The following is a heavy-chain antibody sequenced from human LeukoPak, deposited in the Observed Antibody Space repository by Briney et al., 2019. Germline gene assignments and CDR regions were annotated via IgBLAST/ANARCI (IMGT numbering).Heavy chain of an antibody. CDR2: IYYSGST. J-gene: IGHJ4*02. CDR1: GGSINSYY. D-gene: IGHD6-13*01. Sequence: SETLSLACTVSGGSINSYYWSWIRQPPGKGLEWIGYIYYSGSTNYSPSLKGRVTISVDTSKNQFSLKLSSVTAADTAVYYCARGLAAAGTSYFDYWGQGTLVTVSS. CDR3: ARGLAAAGTSYFDY. V-gene: IGHV4-59*01.